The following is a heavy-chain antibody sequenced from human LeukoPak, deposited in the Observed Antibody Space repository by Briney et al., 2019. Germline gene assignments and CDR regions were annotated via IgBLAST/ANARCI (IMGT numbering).Heavy chain of an antibody. Sequence: ASVKVSCKASGYTFTSYYMHWVRQAPGQGLEWMGGIIPIFGTANYAQKFQGRVTITADESTSTAYMELSSLRSEDTAVYYCARVPPNIAARPFEYYFDYWGQGTLVTVSS. CDR2: IIPIFGTA. J-gene: IGHJ4*02. D-gene: IGHD6-6*01. V-gene: IGHV1-69*13. CDR1: GYTFTSYY. CDR3: ARVPPNIAARPFEYYFDY.